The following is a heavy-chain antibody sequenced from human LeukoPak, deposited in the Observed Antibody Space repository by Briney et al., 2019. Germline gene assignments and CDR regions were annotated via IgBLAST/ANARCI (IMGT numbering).Heavy chain of an antibody. Sequence: GGSLRLSCAASGITFSNYAMNWVRRAPGKGLEWVSTISGSGGSAYYVDSVKGRFTISRDNSRNTLYLQMNSLRAEDTAVYYSATNYYDSSRAASDYWGQGTLVTVSS. V-gene: IGHV3-23*01. D-gene: IGHD3-22*01. J-gene: IGHJ4*02. CDR2: ISGSGGSA. CDR1: GITFSNYA. CDR3: ATNYYDSSRAASDY.